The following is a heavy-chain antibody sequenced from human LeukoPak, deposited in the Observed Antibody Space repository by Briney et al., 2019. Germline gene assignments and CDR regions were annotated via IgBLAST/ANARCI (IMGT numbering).Heavy chain of an antibody. D-gene: IGHD6-19*01. CDR3: ARQGSIAVAGLDY. V-gene: IGHV4-59*08. CDR2: IYYSGST. Sequence: SETLSLTCTVSGGSISSYYWSWIRQPPGKGLEWIGYIYYSGSTNYNPSLKSRVTISVDTSKNQFSLKLSSVTAADTAVYYCARQGSIAVAGLDYWGQGTLVTVSS. CDR1: GGSISSYY. J-gene: IGHJ4*02.